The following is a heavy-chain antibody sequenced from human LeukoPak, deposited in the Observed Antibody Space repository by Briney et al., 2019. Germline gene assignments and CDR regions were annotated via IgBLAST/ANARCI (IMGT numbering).Heavy chain of an antibody. CDR3: ARVSAAGTLSLDY. Sequence: PSETLSLTCTVSGGSISSHYWSWVRQPPGKGLEWIGYIYYSGSTKYNPSLKSRVTISVDTSKNQFSLRLSSVTAADTAVYYCARVSAAGTLSLDYWGQGTLVTVSS. CDR2: IYYSGST. J-gene: IGHJ4*02. D-gene: IGHD6-13*01. CDR1: GGSISSHY. V-gene: IGHV4-59*11.